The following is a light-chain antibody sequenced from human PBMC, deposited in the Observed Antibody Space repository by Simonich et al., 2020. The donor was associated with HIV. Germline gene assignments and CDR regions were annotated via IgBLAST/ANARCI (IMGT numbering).Light chain of an antibody. V-gene: IGKV3-20*01. Sequence: EIVLTQSPGTLSLSPGERATLSCRASQSVSSSYLAWYPQKPGQAPRLLIYGASSRATGIPDRFSGSGSGTDFTLTISRREPEDFAVYYCQQYGSSRTFGQGTKVEIK. J-gene: IGKJ1*01. CDR3: QQYGSSRT. CDR2: GAS. CDR1: QSVSSSY.